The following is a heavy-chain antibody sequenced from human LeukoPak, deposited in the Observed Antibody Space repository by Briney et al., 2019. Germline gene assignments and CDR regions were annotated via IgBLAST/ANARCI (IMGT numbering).Heavy chain of an antibody. CDR3: ASKLRGATTYWFDS. J-gene: IGHJ5*01. CDR1: GFTFSSYG. D-gene: IGHD1-26*01. V-gene: IGHV3-30*03. Sequence: GGSLRLSCGASGFTFSSYGMHWVRQAPGKGLEWVAVISYDGSKTYYADSVKGRFTISRDNSKNTVYLQMNSLRAEDTAVYYCASKLRGATTYWFDSWGQGTLVTVSS. CDR2: ISYDGSKT.